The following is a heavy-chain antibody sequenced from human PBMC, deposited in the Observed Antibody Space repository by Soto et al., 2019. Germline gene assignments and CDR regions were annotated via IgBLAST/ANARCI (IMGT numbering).Heavy chain of an antibody. CDR1: GYTFTRYG. V-gene: IGHV1-18*04. D-gene: IGHD2-2*01. Sequence: SVKASCRSSGYTFTRYGITFVRQAPGQGLEWMGWISAYNGNTNYAKKLQGRVTMTTDTSTSTAYMELRSLRYDDTAVYYCARDIVVVPAGSKRTDFDYWGQGTLVTLSS. J-gene: IGHJ4*02. CDR3: ARDIVVVPAGSKRTDFDY. CDR2: ISAYNGNT.